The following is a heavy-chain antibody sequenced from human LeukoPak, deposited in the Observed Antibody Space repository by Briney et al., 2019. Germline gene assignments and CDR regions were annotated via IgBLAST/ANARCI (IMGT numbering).Heavy chain of an antibody. CDR3: ARGITMIVVVPYNWFDP. J-gene: IGHJ5*02. D-gene: IGHD3-22*01. CDR2: IYYSGST. CDR1: GGSISSSSYY. V-gene: IGHV4-39*07. Sequence: SETLSLTCTVSGGSISSSSYYWGWIRQPPGKGLEWIGSIYYSGSTYYNPSLKGRVTISVDTSKNQFSLKLSSVTAADTAVYYCARGITMIVVVPYNWFDPWGQGTLVTVSS.